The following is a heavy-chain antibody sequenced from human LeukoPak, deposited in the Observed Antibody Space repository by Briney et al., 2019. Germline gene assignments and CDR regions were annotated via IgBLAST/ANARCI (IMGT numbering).Heavy chain of an antibody. CDR3: ARDYSSWFDY. Sequence: GFLILSCAASGFTFSSYWIHCLRQAPGKGLVWVSIINSDGSTTNYADSVKGRFTISRDNAKNTLYLQLNSLRPEDTAVYYCARDYSSWFDYWGQGTLVTVSS. D-gene: IGHD6-6*01. CDR2: INSDGSTT. V-gene: IGHV3-74*01. J-gene: IGHJ4*02. CDR1: GFTFSSYW.